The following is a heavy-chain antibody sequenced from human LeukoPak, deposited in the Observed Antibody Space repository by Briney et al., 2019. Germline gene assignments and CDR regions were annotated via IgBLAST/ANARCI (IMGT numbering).Heavy chain of an antibody. D-gene: IGHD6-13*01. CDR3: ARTGYSSSWYTFDY. CDR2: IYYSGST. Sequence: SETLSLTCTVSGGSISSYYWSWIRQPPGKGLEWIGYIYYSGSTNYNPSLKSRVTISVDTSKNQFSLKLSSVTAADTAVYYCARTGYSSSWYTFDYWGQGILVTVSS. J-gene: IGHJ4*02. V-gene: IGHV4-59*12. CDR1: GGSISSYY.